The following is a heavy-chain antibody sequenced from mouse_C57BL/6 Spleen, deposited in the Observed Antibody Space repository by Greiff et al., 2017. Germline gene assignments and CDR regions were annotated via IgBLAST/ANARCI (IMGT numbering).Heavy chain of an antibody. CDR1: GYAFSSSW. D-gene: IGHD2-5*01. CDR3: SRSEAYYSNYAWFAY. J-gene: IGHJ3*01. V-gene: IGHV1-82*01. CDR2: IYPGDGDT. Sequence: VKLVESGPELVKPGASVKISCKASGYAFSSSWMNWVKQRPGKGLEWIGRIYPGDGDTNYNGKFKGKATLTADKSSSTAYMQLSSLTSAASAVYFCSRSEAYYSNYAWFAYWGHGTLVTVSA.